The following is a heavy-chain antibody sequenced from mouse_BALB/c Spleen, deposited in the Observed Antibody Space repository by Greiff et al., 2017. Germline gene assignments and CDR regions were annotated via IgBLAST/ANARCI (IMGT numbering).Heavy chain of an antibody. Sequence: VQLQQSGPSLVKPSQTLSLTCSVTGDSITSGYWNWIRKFPGNKLEYMGYISYSGSTYYNPSLKSRISITRDTSKNQYYLQLNSVTTEDTATYYCARSYYYGSSPHWYFDVWGAGTTVTVSS. V-gene: IGHV3-8*02. CDR1: GDSITSGY. J-gene: IGHJ1*01. D-gene: IGHD1-1*01. CDR3: ARSYYYGSSPHWYFDV. CDR2: ISYSGST.